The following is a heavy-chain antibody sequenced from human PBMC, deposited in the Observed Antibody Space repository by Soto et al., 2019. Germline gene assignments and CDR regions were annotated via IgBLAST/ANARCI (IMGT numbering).Heavy chain of an antibody. Sequence: SVKVSCKASGGTFSTYGINWVRQAPGQGLEWMGGIIPMFGTTNYAQKFQGRVTITADESTSTAYMELSSLRSEDTAVYYCARDLDPWCGGNSLSLDYWGQGTLVTVSS. D-gene: IGHD2-21*02. CDR2: IIPMFGTT. CDR1: GGTFSTYG. V-gene: IGHV1-69*13. CDR3: ARDLDPWCGGNSLSLDY. J-gene: IGHJ4*02.